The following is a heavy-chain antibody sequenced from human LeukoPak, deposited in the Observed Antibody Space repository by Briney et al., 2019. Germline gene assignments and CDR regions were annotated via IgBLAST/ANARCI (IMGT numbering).Heavy chain of an antibody. J-gene: IGHJ4*02. Sequence: SETLSLTCTVSGGSISSYYWSWIRQPPGKGLEWIGYIYYSGSTNYNPSLKSRVTISVDTSKNQFSLKLSSVTAADTDVYYCARKENIAAAAFDYWGQGTLVTVSS. V-gene: IGHV4-59*01. CDR1: GGSISSYY. CDR3: ARKENIAAAAFDY. CDR2: IYYSGST. D-gene: IGHD6-13*01.